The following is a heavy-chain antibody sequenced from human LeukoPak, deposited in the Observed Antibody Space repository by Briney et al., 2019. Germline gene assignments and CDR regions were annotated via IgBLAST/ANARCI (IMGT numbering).Heavy chain of an antibody. CDR3: AKDRCSNGVGCYYYYMDV. CDR2: ISSSSSYI. Sequence: GGSLRLSCAASGFTFSSYSMNWVRQAPGKGLEWVSSISSSSSYIYYGDSVKGRFSISRDSSKNILYLQMNSLRAEDTAVYYCAKDRCSNGVGCYYYYMDVWGKGTTVTISS. V-gene: IGHV3-21*01. CDR1: GFTFSSYS. D-gene: IGHD2-8*01. J-gene: IGHJ6*03.